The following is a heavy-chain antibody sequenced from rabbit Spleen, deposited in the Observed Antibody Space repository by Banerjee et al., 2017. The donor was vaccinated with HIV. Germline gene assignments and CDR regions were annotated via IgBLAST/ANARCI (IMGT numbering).Heavy chain of an antibody. J-gene: IGHJ6*01. D-gene: IGHD7-1*01. V-gene: IGHV1S40*01. Sequence: QSLVEYGGDLVQPGASLTVTCTASGFDFSSSDYMCWVRQAPGKGLEWISCIAGDSSGFTYSATWAKGRFTCSKTSSTTVTLQMTSLTVADTATYFCARDTGTSFSSYGMDLWGQGTLVTVS. CDR1: GFDFSSSDY. CDR2: IAGDSSGFT. CDR3: ARDTGTSFSSYGMDL.